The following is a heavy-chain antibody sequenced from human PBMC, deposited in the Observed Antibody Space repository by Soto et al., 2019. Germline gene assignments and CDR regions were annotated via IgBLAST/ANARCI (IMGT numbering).Heavy chain of an antibody. V-gene: IGHV1-18*04. J-gene: IGHJ5*02. CDR1: GYTFTNFG. CDR2: ITPYNGNA. D-gene: IGHD1-26*01. Sequence: QVHLVQSGAVVENPGASVKVSCKASGYTFTNFGINWVRQAPGQGLEWMGWITPYNGNANYPQKHQARITITTDTSTNTAYLELRSLRYDDTAVYFCARDRLFSGAHQVSWGQGNRVTVSS. CDR3: ARDRLFSGAHQVS.